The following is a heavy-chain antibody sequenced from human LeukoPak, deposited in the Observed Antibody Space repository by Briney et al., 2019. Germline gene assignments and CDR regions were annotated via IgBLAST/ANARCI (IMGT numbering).Heavy chain of an antibody. CDR1: GFTLSSYA. D-gene: IGHD6-13*01. CDR2: ISGSGGST. V-gene: IGHV3-23*01. J-gene: IGHJ5*02. CDR3: AKDETWYWQKSIAAAGTFWFDP. Sequence: HPGGSLRLPCAASGFTLSSYAMSWVRQAPGKGLEWVSAISGSGGSTYCADSVKGRFTISRDNSKNTLYLQMNSLRAEDTAVYYCAKDETWYWQKSIAAAGTFWFDPWGQGTLVTVSS.